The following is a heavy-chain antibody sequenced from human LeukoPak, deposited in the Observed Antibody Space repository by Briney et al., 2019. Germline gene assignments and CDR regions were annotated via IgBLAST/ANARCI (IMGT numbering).Heavy chain of an antibody. CDR2: ISSSGSTI. CDR3: ARGVLKTIGDY. V-gene: IGHV3-48*03. CDR1: GFTFSSYE. D-gene: IGHD3-10*01. Sequence: GGSLRLSCAASGFTFSSYEMNWVRQAPGRGLEWVSYISSSGSTIYYADSVKGRFTISRDNAKNSLYLQMNSLRAEDTAVYYCARGVLKTIGDYWGQGTLVTVSS. J-gene: IGHJ4*02.